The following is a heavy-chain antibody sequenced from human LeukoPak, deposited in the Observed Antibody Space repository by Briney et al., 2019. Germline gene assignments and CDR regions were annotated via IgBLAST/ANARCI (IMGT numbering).Heavy chain of an antibody. V-gene: IGHV3-23*01. J-gene: IGHJ4*02. CDR3: AKTNTYYDFWSGYSNFDY. Sequence: GGSLRLSCAASGFTFSSYAMSWVRQAPGKGLEWVSAISGSGGSTYYADSVKGRFTISRDNSKNTLYLQMNSLRAEDTAVYYCAKTNTYYDFWSGYSNFDYWGREPWSPSPQ. CDR2: ISGSGGST. D-gene: IGHD3-3*01. CDR1: GFTFSSYA.